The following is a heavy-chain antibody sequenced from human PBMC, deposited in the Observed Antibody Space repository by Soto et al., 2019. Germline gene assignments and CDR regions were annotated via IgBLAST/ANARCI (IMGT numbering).Heavy chain of an antibody. J-gene: IGHJ3*02. D-gene: IGHD2-8*02. CDR1: GFICSSXE. CDR3: AKATATGGGAFDI. CDR2: ILVDGRT. Sequence: LXLXCAASGFICSSXEMSWVPHAPGKWLEWVSTILVDGRTFYVDSVKCRFTISIDSSQKTVYLQMNSLTAGDTDLYYCAKATATGGGAFDICGQGTMGTVS. V-gene: IGHV3-23*01.